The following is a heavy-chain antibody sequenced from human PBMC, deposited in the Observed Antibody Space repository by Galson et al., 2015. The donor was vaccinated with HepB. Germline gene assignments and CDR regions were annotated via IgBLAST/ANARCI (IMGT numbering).Heavy chain of an antibody. Sequence: SETLSLTCAVSGGSISSSNWWSWVRQPPGKGLEWIGEIYHSGSTNYNPSLKSRVIISVDKSKNQFSLKLSSVTAADTAVYYCAKLAPYLYYYDSSGPNDYWGQGTLVTVSS. J-gene: IGHJ4*02. CDR3: AKLAPYLYYYDSSGPNDY. V-gene: IGHV4-4*02. CDR1: GGSISSSNW. CDR2: IYHSGST. D-gene: IGHD3-22*01.